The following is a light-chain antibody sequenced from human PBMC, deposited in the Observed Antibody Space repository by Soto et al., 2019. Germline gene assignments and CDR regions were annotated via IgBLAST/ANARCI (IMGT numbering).Light chain of an antibody. CDR2: DAY. J-gene: IGKJ4*01. CDR3: QQRSASPPLT. CDR1: QSVFGY. V-gene: IGKV3-11*01. Sequence: EVVLTQSPATLSLSPGDRATLSCRASQSVFGYLAWYQHKPGQAPRLLIYDAYKRATGVPARFSGSGSETAFTLINSSLEPEDFAVYYCQQRSASPPLTFGGGTKVEIK.